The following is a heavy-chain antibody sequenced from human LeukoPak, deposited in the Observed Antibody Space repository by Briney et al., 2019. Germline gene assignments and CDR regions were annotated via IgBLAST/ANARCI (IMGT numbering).Heavy chain of an antibody. CDR1: GFTFNTSG. J-gene: IGHJ4*02. Sequence: GGSLRLSCTASGFTFNTSGMHWVRQAPGKGLEWVGSSAVHADSVKGRFTISRDNSKNMLFVQMNNLRVEDTAVYFCARRDGRYLENWGQGTLVTVSS. V-gene: IGHV3-23*01. D-gene: IGHD6-19*01. CDR3: ARRDGRYLEN. CDR2: SSA.